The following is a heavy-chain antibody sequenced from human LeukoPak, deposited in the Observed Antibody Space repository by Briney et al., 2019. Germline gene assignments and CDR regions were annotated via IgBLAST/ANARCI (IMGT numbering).Heavy chain of an antibody. D-gene: IGHD3-16*01. V-gene: IGHV6-1*01. CDR2: TYYRSKWDN. CDR1: GDSV. CDR3: ARSISGLGD. Sequence: SQTLSLTCAISGDSVRQSPSRGLEWLGRTYYRSKWDNDYAVSVKGRITISADTSKNQFSLQLNSVTPEDTAVYYCARSISGLGDWGQGTLVTVSS. J-gene: IGHJ4*02.